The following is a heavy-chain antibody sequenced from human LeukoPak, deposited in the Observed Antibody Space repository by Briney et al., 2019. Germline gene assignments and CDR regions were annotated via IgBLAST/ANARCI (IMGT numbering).Heavy chain of an antibody. CDR2: INHSGST. Sequence: SETLSLTCAVYGGSFSGYYWSWIRQPPGKGLEWMGEINHSGSTNYNPSLTSQVTISVDTSKNQFSLKLSSVPAADTAVYYSARESNLYCSSTSCPLGPWGQGTLVSVSS. D-gene: IGHD2-2*01. CDR3: ARESNLYCSSTSCPLGP. CDR1: GGSFSGYY. J-gene: IGHJ5*02. V-gene: IGHV4-34*01.